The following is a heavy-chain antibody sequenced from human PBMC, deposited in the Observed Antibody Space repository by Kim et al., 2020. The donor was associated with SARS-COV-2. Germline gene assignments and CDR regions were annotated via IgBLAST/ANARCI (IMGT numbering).Heavy chain of an antibody. CDR2: ISWNSVNI. V-gene: IGHV3-9*01. J-gene: IGHJ1*01. CDR1: GFNFDEYA. D-gene: IGHD3-16*01. CDR3: VKDSGSAFGDDGGEYFQH. Sequence: GGSLRLSCEGSGFNFDEYAMHWVRQAPGKGLEWVSGISWNSVNIGYADSVKGRFIISKDNAKNLLFLQMNSLRHEDTALYYCVKDSGSAFGDDGGEYFQHWGLGTLVTVSA.